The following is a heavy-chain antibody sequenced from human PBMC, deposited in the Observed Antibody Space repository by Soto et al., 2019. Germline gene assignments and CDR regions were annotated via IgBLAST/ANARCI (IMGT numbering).Heavy chain of an antibody. CDR1: GGTFSSYA. D-gene: IGHD2-15*01. Sequence: GASVKVSCKASGGTFSSYAISWVRQAPGQGLEWMGGIIPIFGTANYAQKCQGRVTITADESTSTAYMELSSLRSEDTAVYYCARDLRGNCSGGSCSGMDVWGQGTTVTVSS. CDR2: IIPIFGTA. CDR3: ARDLRGNCSGGSCSGMDV. V-gene: IGHV1-69*13. J-gene: IGHJ6*02.